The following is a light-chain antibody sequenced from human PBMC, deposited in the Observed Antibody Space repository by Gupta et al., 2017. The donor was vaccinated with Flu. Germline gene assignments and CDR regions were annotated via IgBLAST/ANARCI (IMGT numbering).Light chain of an antibody. CDR2: GVR. Sequence: AITISWTGNISGSATFNLVSWFLHHPGNDHTHIIYGVRNRPAAGADRFSGSRSDTTAALTISGFQDEDEADYYCCSDTVNSNIFGGGTKLTVL. V-gene: IGLV2-23*02. CDR3: CSDTVNSNI. J-gene: IGLJ2*01. CDR1: ISGSATFNL.